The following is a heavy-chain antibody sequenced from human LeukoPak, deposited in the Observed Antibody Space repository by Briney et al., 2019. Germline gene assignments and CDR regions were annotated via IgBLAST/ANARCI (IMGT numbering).Heavy chain of an antibody. J-gene: IGHJ4*02. CDR3: AKAVAGIASPIDC. Sequence: GRSLRLSCAASGFTFDVYAMHWVRQAPGKDLEWVSGVSWNSDTIAYADSVKGRFTISRDNAKNSLSLQMNSLRAEDTALYYCAKAVAGIASPIDCWGQGTLVTVSS. CDR1: GFTFDVYA. CDR2: VSWNSDTI. V-gene: IGHV3-9*01. D-gene: IGHD6-13*01.